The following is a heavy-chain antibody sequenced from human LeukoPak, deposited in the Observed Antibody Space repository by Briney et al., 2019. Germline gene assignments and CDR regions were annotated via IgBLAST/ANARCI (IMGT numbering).Heavy chain of an antibody. D-gene: IGHD3-3*01. CDR3: ASGQYYDLWSGYYVD. CDR1: GGSISGYY. CDR2: INHSGST. Sequence: SSGTLSLTCSVSGGSISGYYWSWIRQPPGKGLEWIGEINHSGSTNYNPSLESRVTISVDTSKNHFSLKLSSVTAADTAVYYCASGQYYDLWSGYYVDWGQGTLVTVSA. J-gene: IGHJ4*02. V-gene: IGHV4-34*01.